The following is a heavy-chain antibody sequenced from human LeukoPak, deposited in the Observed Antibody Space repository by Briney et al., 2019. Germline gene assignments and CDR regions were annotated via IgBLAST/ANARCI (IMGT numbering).Heavy chain of an antibody. J-gene: IGHJ3*02. Sequence: SETLSLTCTVSSASISSSSYYWGWIRQPPGKGLDWIGSVYYSGSTYYNPSLRSRVTISLDTSRNQFSLKLSSVTAADTAVYYCARDGYYYGSGDAFDIWGQGTMVTVSS. CDR3: ARDGYYYGSGDAFDI. V-gene: IGHV4-39*07. CDR2: VYYSGST. CDR1: SASISSSSYY. D-gene: IGHD3-10*01.